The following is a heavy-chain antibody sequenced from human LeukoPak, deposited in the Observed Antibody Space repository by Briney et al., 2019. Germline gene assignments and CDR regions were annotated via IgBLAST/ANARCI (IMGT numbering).Heavy chain of an antibody. J-gene: IGHJ6*02. Sequence: GASVKVSCKVSGYTLTELSMHWVRQAPGKGLEWMGGFDPEDGETIYAQKFQGRVTMTEDTSTDTAYMELSSLRSEDTAVYYCATDSGIAAAGTPTHYYYGMDVWGQGTTVTVSS. CDR2: FDPEDGET. D-gene: IGHD6-13*01. V-gene: IGHV1-24*01. CDR1: GYTLTELS. CDR3: ATDSGIAAAGTPTHYYYGMDV.